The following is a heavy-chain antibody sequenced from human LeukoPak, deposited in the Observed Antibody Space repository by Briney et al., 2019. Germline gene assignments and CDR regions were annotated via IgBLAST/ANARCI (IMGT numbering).Heavy chain of an antibody. CDR1: GFTFSGYS. CDR3: ARDIILTGLYYRDV. V-gene: IGHV3-21*01. J-gene: IGHJ6*03. D-gene: IGHD3-9*01. CDR2: ISTSSSYI. Sequence: GSLRLSCAASGFTFSGYSMSWVRQAPGKGLEWVSSISTSSSYIYYADSVKGRFTISRDNAKNSLYLQMNSLRAEDTAVYYCARDIILTGLYYRDVWGKGTTVTVSS.